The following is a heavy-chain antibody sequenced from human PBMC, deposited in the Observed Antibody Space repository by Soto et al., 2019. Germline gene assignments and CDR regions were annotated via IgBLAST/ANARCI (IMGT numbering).Heavy chain of an antibody. Sequence: SQTLSLTCAISGDSVSSNSAAWNWIRQSPSRGLEWLGRTYYRSKWYNDYAVSVKSRITINPDTSKNQFSLQLNSVTPEDTAVYFCARDLSSGWTNYYYYYGMDVWGQGTTVTVSS. D-gene: IGHD6-19*01. CDR2: TYYRSKWYN. V-gene: IGHV6-1*01. J-gene: IGHJ6*02. CDR3: ARDLSSGWTNYYYYYGMDV. CDR1: GDSVSSNSAA.